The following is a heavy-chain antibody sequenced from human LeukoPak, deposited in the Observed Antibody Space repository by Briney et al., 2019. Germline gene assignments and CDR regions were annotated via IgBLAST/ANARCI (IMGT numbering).Heavy chain of an antibody. Sequence: ASVTVSFTASGYTFTVYYMHWVRQAPGQGQEWMGWINPNSGGTNYAQKFQGRVTMTRDTSISTAYMELSRLRSNDTAVYYCAPGSDSGYYRVGTYFDYWGQGTLVTVSS. CDR3: APGSDSGYYRVGTYFDY. CDR1: GYTFTVYY. V-gene: IGHV1-2*02. D-gene: IGHD5-12*01. CDR2: INPNSGGT. J-gene: IGHJ4*02.